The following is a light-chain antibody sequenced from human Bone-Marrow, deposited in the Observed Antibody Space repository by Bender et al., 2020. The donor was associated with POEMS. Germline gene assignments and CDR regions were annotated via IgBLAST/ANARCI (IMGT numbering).Light chain of an antibody. V-gene: IGLV2-8*01. J-gene: IGLJ1*01. CDR3: SSYVGNYIYA. CDR2: EVN. Sequence: QSALTQPPSASGSPGQAVTMSCTGTKSDVGDHNYVSWYQKHPGKAPKLIIYEVNKRPSGVPDRFSGSKSGNTASLTVSGLQAEDEADYYCSSYVGNYIYAFGTGTTVTVL. CDR1: KSDVGDHNY.